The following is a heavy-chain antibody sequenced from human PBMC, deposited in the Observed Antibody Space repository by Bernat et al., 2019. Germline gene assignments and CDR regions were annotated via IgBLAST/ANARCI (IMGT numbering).Heavy chain of an antibody. CDR2: ISYDGSNK. CDR3: AREYCSSTSCYEGYYYYGMDV. Sequence: QVQLVESGGGVVQPGRSLRLSCAASGFTISSYAMHWVRQAPGKGLEWVAVISYDGSNKYYADSVKGRFTISRDNSKNTLYLQMNSLRAEDTAVYYCAREYCSSTSCYEGYYYYGMDVWGQGTTVTVSS. CDR1: GFTISSYA. J-gene: IGHJ6*02. D-gene: IGHD2-2*01. V-gene: IGHV3-30-3*01.